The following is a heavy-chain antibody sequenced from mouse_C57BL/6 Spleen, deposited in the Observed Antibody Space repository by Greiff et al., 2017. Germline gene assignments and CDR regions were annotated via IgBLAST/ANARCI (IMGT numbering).Heavy chain of an antibody. CDR1: GFNIKDDF. CDR2: IDPENGDS. J-gene: IGHJ3*01. Sequence: EVKLLESGAELVRPGASVKLSCTASGFNIKDDFLHWVKQRPQQGLEWIGWIDPENGDSEYASTFQGKATITADTSSNTAYLQLISLTSEATAVYYCTTWDDGSPNAYWGQGTLVAVSA. D-gene: IGHD2-3*01. V-gene: IGHV14-4*01. CDR3: TTWDDGSPNAY.